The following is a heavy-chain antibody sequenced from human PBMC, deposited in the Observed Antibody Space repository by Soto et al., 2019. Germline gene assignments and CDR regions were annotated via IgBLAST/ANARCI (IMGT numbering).Heavy chain of an antibody. D-gene: IGHD3-22*01. V-gene: IGHV4-30-4*01. CDR3: ARAYYYDRDDASDI. CDR1: GGSISSGDYY. J-gene: IGHJ3*02. Sequence: SETLSLTCTVSGGSISSGDYYWSWIRQPPGKGLEWIGYIYYSGSTYYNPSLKSRVTISVDTSKNQFSLKLSSVTAADTAVYYCARAYYYDRDDASDIWGQGTMVTVSS. CDR2: IYYSGST.